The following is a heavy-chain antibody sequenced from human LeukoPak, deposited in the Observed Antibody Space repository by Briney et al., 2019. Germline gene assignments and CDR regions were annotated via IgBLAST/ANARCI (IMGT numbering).Heavy chain of an antibody. D-gene: IGHD3-3*01. J-gene: IGHJ4*02. CDR3: ARGAEYYAIWRGYAGYSDY. V-gene: IGHV4-38-2*02. CDR2: IYHRGST. CDR1: GYSISNGYY. Sequence: SETLSLTCTVSGYSISNGYYWGWIRQPPGKGLEWVGSIYHRGSTFYNPSLRSRVTMSLDRSKKKFSLKLTSVPPADTAVYFCARGAEYYAIWRGYAGYSDYWGQGISVTVSS.